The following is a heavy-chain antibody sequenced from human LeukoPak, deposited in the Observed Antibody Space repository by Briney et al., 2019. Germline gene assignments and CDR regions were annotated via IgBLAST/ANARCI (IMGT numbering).Heavy chain of an antibody. V-gene: IGHV4-39*01. CDR3: ARQHPIYDSSGYDDY. Sequence: KASETLSLTCTVSGGSISRSSYYWGWIRQPPGKGLEWIVSIFYSGSTYYNPSLKSRVTISVDTSKNQFSLKLSSVTAADTAVYYCARQHPIYDSSGYDDYWGQGTLVTVSS. J-gene: IGHJ4*02. CDR1: GGSISRSSYY. D-gene: IGHD3-22*01. CDR2: IFYSGST.